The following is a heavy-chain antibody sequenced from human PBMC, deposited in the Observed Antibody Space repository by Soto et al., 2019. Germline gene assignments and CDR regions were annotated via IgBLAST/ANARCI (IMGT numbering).Heavy chain of an antibody. V-gene: IGHV4-39*01. J-gene: IGHJ5*01. CDR1: GGSISSSRSY. CDR2: IFYSGST. CDR3: ARQPTTADIDLWFDS. Sequence: PSETLSLTCNVSGGSISSSRSYWAWIRQPPGKGLEWIANIFYSGSTYYSPSLASRVTVSVDTSKDQFSLKLSSVTAADTAVYYCARQPTTADIDLWFDSWGQGTLVTVSS. D-gene: IGHD2-2*01.